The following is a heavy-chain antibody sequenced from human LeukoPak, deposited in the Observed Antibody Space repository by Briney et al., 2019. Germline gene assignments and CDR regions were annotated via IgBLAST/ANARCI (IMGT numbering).Heavy chain of an antibody. V-gene: IGHV3-30-3*01. J-gene: IGHJ4*02. Sequence: HPGGSLRLSCAASGFTFSSYAMHWVRQAPGKGLEWVAVISYDGSNKYYADSVKGRFTISRDNPKNTLYLQMNSLRAEDTAVYYCAKDVGPAARSSNDYWGQGTLVTVSS. CDR2: ISYDGSNK. D-gene: IGHD2-2*01. CDR1: GFTFSSYA. CDR3: AKDVGPAARSSNDY.